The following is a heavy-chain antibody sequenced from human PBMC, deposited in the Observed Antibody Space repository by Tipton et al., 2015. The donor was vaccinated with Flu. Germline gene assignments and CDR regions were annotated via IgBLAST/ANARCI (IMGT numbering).Heavy chain of an antibody. Sequence: SLRLSCAASGFPFDDYTMHWVRQAPGKGLEWVSLISWDGGSTYYADSVKGRFTTSRDNSKSSMYLQMNSLRTEDTALYYCGKTAAYDILTGYYDHWGQGTLVTVSS. CDR3: GKTAAYDILTGYYDH. V-gene: IGHV3-43*01. J-gene: IGHJ4*02. CDR2: ISWDGGST. D-gene: IGHD3-9*01. CDR1: GFPFDDYT.